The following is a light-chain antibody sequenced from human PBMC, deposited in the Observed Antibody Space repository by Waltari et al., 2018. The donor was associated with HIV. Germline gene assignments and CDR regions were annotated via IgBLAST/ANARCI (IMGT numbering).Light chain of an antibody. CDR1: SSNIGAGYD. J-gene: IGLJ3*02. Sequence: QSVLTQPPSVSGAPGQRVTISCAGSSSNIGAGYDVHWYQQLPGTAPKLLIHTNSKRRSGLPSLCSGAKSGTFDSLGITGLQAEDEADYYCQSYHSSLSSSVFGGVTKLTVL. V-gene: IGLV1-40*01. CDR2: TNS. CDR3: QSYHSSLSSSV.